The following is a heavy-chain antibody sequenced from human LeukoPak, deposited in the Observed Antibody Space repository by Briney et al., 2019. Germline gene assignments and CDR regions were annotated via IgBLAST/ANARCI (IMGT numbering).Heavy chain of an antibody. Sequence: PGGSLRLSCADSGFTFSSYGMHWVRQAPGKGLEWVAVISYDGSNKYYADSVKGRFTISRDNSKNTLYLQMNSLRAEDTAVYYCAKGGGGSGWDDAFDIWGQGTMVTVSS. CDR2: ISYDGSNK. D-gene: IGHD6-19*01. J-gene: IGHJ3*02. CDR1: GFTFSSYG. V-gene: IGHV3-30*18. CDR3: AKGGGGSGWDDAFDI.